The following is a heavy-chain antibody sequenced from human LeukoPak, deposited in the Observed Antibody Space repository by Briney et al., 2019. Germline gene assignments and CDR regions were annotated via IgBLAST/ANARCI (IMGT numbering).Heavy chain of an antibody. CDR3: ARQGCSSTSCYFYYYGMDV. J-gene: IGHJ6*02. CDR2: IYPGDSDT. Sequence: GESLKISCKGSGYSFTSYWNGWVRQMPGKGLEWMGIIYPGDSDTRYSPSFQGQVTISADKSISTAYLQWSSLKASDTAMYYCARQGCSSTSCYFYYYGMDVWGQGTTVTVSS. V-gene: IGHV5-51*01. D-gene: IGHD2-2*01. CDR1: GYSFTSYW.